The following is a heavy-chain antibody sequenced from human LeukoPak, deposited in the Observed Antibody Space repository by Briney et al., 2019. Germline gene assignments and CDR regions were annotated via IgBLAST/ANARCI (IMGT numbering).Heavy chain of an antibody. Sequence: GGSLRLSCAASGFTFSSYGMHWVRQAPGKGLEWVAVISYDGSNKYYADSVKGRFTISRDNSKNTLYLQMNSLRAEDTAVYYCAKPGQPRVLGYDSSGYYPYWGQGTLVTVSS. D-gene: IGHD3-22*01. CDR3: AKPGQPRVLGYDSSGYYPY. J-gene: IGHJ4*02. CDR1: GFTFSSYG. CDR2: ISYDGSNK. V-gene: IGHV3-30*18.